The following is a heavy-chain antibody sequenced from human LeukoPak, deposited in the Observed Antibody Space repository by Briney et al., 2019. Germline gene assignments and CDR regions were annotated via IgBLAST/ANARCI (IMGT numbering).Heavy chain of an antibody. D-gene: IGHD1-26*01. CDR2: IYPGDSDT. Sequence: GESLKISCQGSGSSFTSYWIAWVRQLPGKGLEWMGIIYPGDSDTRYSPSFQGQVTFSADRSITTAYLQWSSLQASDTAMYYCARRGPSGSASPWGFDYWGQGTLVTVSS. V-gene: IGHV5-51*01. CDR1: GSSFTSYW. J-gene: IGHJ4*02. CDR3: ARRGPSGSASPWGFDY.